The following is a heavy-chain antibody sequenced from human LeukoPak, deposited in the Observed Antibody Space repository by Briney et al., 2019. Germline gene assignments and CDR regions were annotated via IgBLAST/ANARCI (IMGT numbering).Heavy chain of an antibody. CDR1: GFTFSSYS. Sequence: GGSLRLSCAASGFTFSSYSMNWVRQAPGKGLEWVSSISSSSSYIYYADSVKGRFTISRDNAKNSLYLQMNSLRAEDTAVYYCARDLRDFWSYYYYYMDVWGKGTTVTVSS. CDR3: ARDLRDFWSYYYYYMDV. CDR2: ISSSSSYI. J-gene: IGHJ6*03. D-gene: IGHD3/OR15-3a*01. V-gene: IGHV3-21*01.